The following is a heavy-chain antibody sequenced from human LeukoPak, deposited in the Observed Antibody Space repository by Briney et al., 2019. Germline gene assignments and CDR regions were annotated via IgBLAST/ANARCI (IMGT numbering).Heavy chain of an antibody. D-gene: IGHD3-10*01. Sequence: GGSLRLSCAASGFTFSSYWMHWVRQAPGKGLVWVSRINSDGSSTSYADSVKGRFTISRDNAKNTLYLQMNSLRAEDTAVYYRARGYGSGRKGDWFDPWGQGTLVTVSS. V-gene: IGHV3-74*01. J-gene: IGHJ5*02. CDR1: GFTFSSYW. CDR2: INSDGSST. CDR3: ARGYGSGRKGDWFDP.